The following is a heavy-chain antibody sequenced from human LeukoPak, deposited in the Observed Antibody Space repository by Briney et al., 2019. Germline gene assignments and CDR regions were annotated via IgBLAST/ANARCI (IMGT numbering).Heavy chain of an antibody. CDR3: ARGLHYYDSPSYYYGLDV. J-gene: IGHJ6*02. V-gene: IGHV5-51*01. CDR1: GYSFTNSW. Sequence: GESLKISCRGSGYSFTNSWIAWVRQMPEKGLEWMGVIYAGDSDTRYSPSFQGQVTISADKSISTAYLQWSSLKASDTAMYHCARGLHYYDSPSYYYGLDVWGQGTTVTVSS. D-gene: IGHD3-22*01. CDR2: IYAGDSDT.